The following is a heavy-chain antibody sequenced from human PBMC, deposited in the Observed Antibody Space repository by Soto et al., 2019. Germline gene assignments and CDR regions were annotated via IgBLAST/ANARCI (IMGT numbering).Heavy chain of an antibody. Sequence: EVQLVESGGGLVKPGGSLRLSCAASGFTLSDAWMTWGRQVPGKGLEWVGLIKSKNAGGTSDYAAPVKGRFTLSRDDSKNTLFLQMTGLETEDTAVYHCTRGAGNVWGQVTSVTVSS. V-gene: IGHV3-15*01. CDR3: TRGAGNV. J-gene: IGHJ6*02. CDR2: IKSKNAGGTS. CDR1: GFTLSDAW. D-gene: IGHD3-10*01.